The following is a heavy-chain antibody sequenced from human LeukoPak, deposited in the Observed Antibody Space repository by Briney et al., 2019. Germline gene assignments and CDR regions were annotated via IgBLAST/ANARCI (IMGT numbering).Heavy chain of an antibody. V-gene: IGHV3-7*03. CDR1: GFTFSGYW. CDR2: IKQDGSVK. CDR3: AKDRGQLWFGEYRGVFDY. Sequence: GGSLRLSCAASGFTFSGYWMHWVRQAPGKGLEWVANIKQDGSVKYYVDSVKGRFTTSRDNAKNSLFLQMNSLRAEDTAVYYCAKDRGQLWFGEYRGVFDYWGQGTLVTVSS. J-gene: IGHJ4*02. D-gene: IGHD3-10*01.